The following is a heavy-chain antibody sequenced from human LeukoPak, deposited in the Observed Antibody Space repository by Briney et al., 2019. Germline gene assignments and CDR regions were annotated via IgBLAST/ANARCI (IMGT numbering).Heavy chain of an antibody. CDR2: IIGSSTYT. CDR3: ARQGGNYDY. Sequence: GGSLRLSCAASGFTFSDYYMTWIRQAPGKGLELVSYIIGSSTYTNYADSVKGRFTIYRDNAKNSLYLQMNSLRAEETAVYYCARQGGNYDYWGQGTLVTVSS. D-gene: IGHD1-26*01. J-gene: IGHJ4*02. V-gene: IGHV3-11*03. CDR1: GFTFSDYY.